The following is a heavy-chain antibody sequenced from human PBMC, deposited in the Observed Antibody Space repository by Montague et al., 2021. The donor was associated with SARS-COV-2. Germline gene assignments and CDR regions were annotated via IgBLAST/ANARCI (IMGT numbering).Heavy chain of an antibody. V-gene: IGHV4-39*01. CDR3: AGELNYFFDY. Sequence: SETLSLTCTVSGDSVTNTNYIWVWIRQPPGKELVWIGSIYHNGNTYYNPSLERRALLSIDTSKNQFSLRLSSVIAADTAVYYCAGELNYFFDYWGQGFLVSVSS. CDR1: GDSVTNTNYI. CDR2: IYHNGNT. J-gene: IGHJ4*02. D-gene: IGHD1-7*01.